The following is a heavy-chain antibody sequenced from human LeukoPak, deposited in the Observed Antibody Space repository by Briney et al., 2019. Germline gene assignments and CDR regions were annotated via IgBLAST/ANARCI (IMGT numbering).Heavy chain of an antibody. CDR2: ISYDGSNK. Sequence: PGRSLRLSCAASGFTFRSYDMHWVRQAPGKGLQWVAVISYDGSNKYHTDSVKGRFTISRDNSKNTLYLQMNSLRAEDTAVYYCAKAASNWFDPWGQGTLVTVSS. CDR1: GFTFRSYD. CDR3: AKAASNWFDP. J-gene: IGHJ5*02. V-gene: IGHV3-30*18.